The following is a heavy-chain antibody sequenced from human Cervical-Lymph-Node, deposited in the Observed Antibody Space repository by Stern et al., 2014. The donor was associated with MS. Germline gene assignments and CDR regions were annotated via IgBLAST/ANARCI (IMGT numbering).Heavy chain of an antibody. J-gene: IGHJ4*02. CDR1: GFTFSSYA. CDR2: ISGSGGST. V-gene: IGHV3-23*04. Sequence: VQLVESGGGLVQPGGSLRLSCAASGFTFSSYAMSWVRPAPGQGLAWVSAISGSGGSTYYADSVKGRFTISRDNSKNTLYLQMNSLRAEDTAVYYCAKAKIKQLVGPYLDFDYWGQGTLVTVSS. CDR3: AKAKIKQLVGPYLDFDY. D-gene: IGHD6-6*01.